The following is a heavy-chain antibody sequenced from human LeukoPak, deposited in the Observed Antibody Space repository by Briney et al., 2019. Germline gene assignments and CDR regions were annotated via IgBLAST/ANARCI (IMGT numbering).Heavy chain of an antibody. CDR2: ISPSGVTT. Sequence: GETLRLSCAASEFTFSSYAMTWVRQAPGKGLEWVSGISPSGVTTYYADSVQGRFPISRDNSKNTLYLQMNSLSPEDTAIYYCAKSLPLAGRRPFFFDYWGQGTLVTVSS. V-gene: IGHV3-23*01. J-gene: IGHJ4*02. CDR1: EFTFSSYA. D-gene: IGHD6-19*01. CDR3: AKSLPLAGRRPFFFDY.